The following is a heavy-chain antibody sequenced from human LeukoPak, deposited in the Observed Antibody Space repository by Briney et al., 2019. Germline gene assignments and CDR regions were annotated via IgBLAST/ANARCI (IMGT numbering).Heavy chain of an antibody. J-gene: IGHJ4*02. Sequence: ASVKVSRKASGYTFTSYGISWVRQAPAQGLEWMGWISAYNGNTNYAQKLQGRVTMTTDTSTSRAYMELRSLRSDDTAVYYCARTYSLTGYYLQPGDYWGQGTLVTVSS. D-gene: IGHD3-9*01. CDR1: GYTFTSYG. CDR2: ISAYNGNT. V-gene: IGHV1-18*01. CDR3: ARTYSLTGYYLQPGDY.